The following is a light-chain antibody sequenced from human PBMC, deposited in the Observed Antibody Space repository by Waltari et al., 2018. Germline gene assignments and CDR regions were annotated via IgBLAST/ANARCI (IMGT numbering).Light chain of an antibody. CDR2: EFT. J-gene: IGLJ2*01. Sequence: QSALTQPASVSGSPGQSITISCTGTSSDVGGYNFVSWYQQHPGKAPKRIIYEFTNMPSGVSYRFSGSKSGNTASLTISGLQVEDEADYYCTSYTSTSTLVFGGGTKLTVL. CDR3: TSYTSTSTLV. CDR1: SSDVGGYNF. V-gene: IGLV2-14*01.